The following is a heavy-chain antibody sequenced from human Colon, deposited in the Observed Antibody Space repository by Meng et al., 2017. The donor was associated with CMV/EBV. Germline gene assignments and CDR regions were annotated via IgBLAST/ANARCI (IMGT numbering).Heavy chain of an antibody. J-gene: IGHJ4*02. CDR1: GASISGGDVY. CDR3: ARDASAGFGD. Sequence: SETLSLTCTVSGASISGGDVYWNWLRQSPGKGLEWIGYIYNTGNTFYTPSLKRRVVISLDTSTNQFSLELASATAADTAMYYCARDASAGFGDWGRGILVTVSS. V-gene: IGHV4-30-4*08. CDR2: IYNTGNT. D-gene: IGHD3-10*01.